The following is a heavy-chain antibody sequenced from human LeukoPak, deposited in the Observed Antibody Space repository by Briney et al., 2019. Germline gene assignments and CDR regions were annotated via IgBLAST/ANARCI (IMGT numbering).Heavy chain of an antibody. J-gene: IGHJ4*02. D-gene: IGHD5-12*01. V-gene: IGHV5-51*01. CDR1: GYGFTKHW. Sequence: GESLKISCMGSGYGFTKHWIAWVRQMPGKGLEWMGIIYPGDSDTRYSPSFQGQVTISADKSISTAHLQWRTLKASDTAMYYCAREYSGYDSHFDYWGQGTLVTVSS. CDR3: AREYSGYDSHFDY. CDR2: IYPGDSDT.